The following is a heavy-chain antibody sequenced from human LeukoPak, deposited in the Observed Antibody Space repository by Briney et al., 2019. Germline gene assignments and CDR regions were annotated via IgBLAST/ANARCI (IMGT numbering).Heavy chain of an antibody. CDR3: ARPIGRYSSSWYFY. J-gene: IGHJ4*02. V-gene: IGHV5-51*07. CDR2: IYPGDSDT. D-gene: IGHD6-13*01. CDR1: GYSFTSYW. Sequence: GESLKISCKGSGYSFTSYWIGWVHQMPGKGLEWMGNIYPGDSDTRYSPSFQGQVTISAHKSISTAYLQWSSLKASDTAMYYCARPIGRYSSSWYFYWGQGTLVTVSS.